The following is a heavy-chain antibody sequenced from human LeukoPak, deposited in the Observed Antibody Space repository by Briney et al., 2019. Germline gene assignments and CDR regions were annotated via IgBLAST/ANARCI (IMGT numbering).Heavy chain of an antibody. CDR1: GFTFSSYE. D-gene: IGHD6-13*01. V-gene: IGHV3-48*03. Sequence: GGSLRLSCAASGFTFSSYEMNWVRQAPGKGLEWVSYISSSGSTIYYADSVKGRFTISRDNARNSLYLQMNSLRAEDTAVYYCARGRSSSWYTLDYYYYYMDVWGKGTTVTISS. J-gene: IGHJ6*03. CDR2: ISSSGSTI. CDR3: ARGRSSSWYTLDYYYYYMDV.